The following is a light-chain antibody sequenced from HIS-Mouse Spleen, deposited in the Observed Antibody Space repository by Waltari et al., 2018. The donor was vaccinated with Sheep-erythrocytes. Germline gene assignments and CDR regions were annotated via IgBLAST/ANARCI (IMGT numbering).Light chain of an antibody. CDR2: AAS. V-gene: IGKV1-8*01. Sequence: AIRMTQSPSSLSASTGDRVTITCRASQGISSYLAWYQQKPGKAPKLLIYAASTLQSGVPSRFSGSGSGTEFTLTISCLQSEDFVTYYCQQYYSYPYTFGQGTKLEIK. CDR3: QQYYSYPYT. CDR1: QGISSY. J-gene: IGKJ2*01.